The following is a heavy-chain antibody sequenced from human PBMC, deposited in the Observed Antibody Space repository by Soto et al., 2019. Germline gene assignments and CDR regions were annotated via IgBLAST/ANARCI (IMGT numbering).Heavy chain of an antibody. J-gene: IGHJ4*02. V-gene: IGHV4-59*08. CDR1: GGSISSYY. CDR2: IYYSGST. CDR3: ARLGGYYQAFDS. D-gene: IGHD3-22*01. Sequence: SETLSLTCTVSGGSISSYYWSWIRQPPGKGLEWIGYIYYSGSTTYNPSLKSRVNISVDTSQNQFSLNLSSVTAADTAVYYCARLGGYYQAFDSWGQGTLVTVSS.